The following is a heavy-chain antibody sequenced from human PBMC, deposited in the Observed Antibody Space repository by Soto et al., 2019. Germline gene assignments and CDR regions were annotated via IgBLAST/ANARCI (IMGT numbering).Heavy chain of an antibody. J-gene: IGHJ6*03. CDR2: IKEDGNEK. CDR1: GISFSNSW. V-gene: IGHV3-7*01. CDR3: ARYHRVGLYYMDV. Sequence: EVQLVESGGGLVQPGGSLKLSCAASGISFSNSWKGWVRQAPGKGLEWVANIKEDGNEKHYVDSVKGRFTIYRDNAQNSLYLQMTSLRAEDTAVYFCARYHRVGLYYMDVWGKGTTVTVSS.